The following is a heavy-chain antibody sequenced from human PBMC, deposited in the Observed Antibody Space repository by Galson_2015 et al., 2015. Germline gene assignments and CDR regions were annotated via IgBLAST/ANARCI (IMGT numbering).Heavy chain of an antibody. D-gene: IGHD3-10*01. Sequence: SLRLSCAASGFTFSSYWMSWVRQAPGKGLEWVANINKDGSEKYYVDSAKGRFTISRDNAKNSLYLQMNSLRAEDTAVYYCAKYGSGSRTAFEIWGQGTMVTVSS. CDR1: GFTFSSYW. J-gene: IGHJ3*02. CDR2: INKDGSEK. CDR3: AKYGSGSRTAFEI. V-gene: IGHV3-7*03.